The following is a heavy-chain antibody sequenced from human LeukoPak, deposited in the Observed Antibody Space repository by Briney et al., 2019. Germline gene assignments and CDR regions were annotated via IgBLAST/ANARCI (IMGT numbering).Heavy chain of an antibody. CDR1: GGSISSGGYY. Sequence: PSETLSLTCTVSGGSISSGGYYWSWIRQPPGKGLEWIGYIYYSGSTNYNPSLKSRVTISVDTSKNQFSLKLSSVTAADTAVYYCARSRGRGYSGYGFDYWGQGTLVTASS. CDR3: ARSRGRGYSGYGFDY. V-gene: IGHV4-61*08. D-gene: IGHD5-12*01. CDR2: IYYSGST. J-gene: IGHJ4*02.